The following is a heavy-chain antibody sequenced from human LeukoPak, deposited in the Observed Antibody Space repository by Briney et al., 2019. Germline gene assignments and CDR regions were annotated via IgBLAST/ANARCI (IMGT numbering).Heavy chain of an antibody. CDR1: GVSISSYY. CDR2: IYTTGNT. CDR3: ARDPFLYYGDYP. V-gene: IGHV4-4*07. D-gene: IGHD4-17*01. J-gene: IGHJ5*02. Sequence: SETLSLTCTVSGVSISSYYWSWIRQPAGKGLEWIGRIYTTGNTNYNPSLKSRVTMSVDTSKNQFSLKLSSVTAADTAVYYCARDPFLYYGDYPWGQGTLDTVSS.